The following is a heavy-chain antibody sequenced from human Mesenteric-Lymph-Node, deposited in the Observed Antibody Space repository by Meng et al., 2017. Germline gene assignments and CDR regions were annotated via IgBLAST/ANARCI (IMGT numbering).Heavy chain of an antibody. CDR1: GGSISSSSYY. D-gene: IGHD6-19*01. J-gene: IGHJ4*02. CDR2: TYYSGST. V-gene: IGHV4-39*07. CDR3: AREIAVAGLDY. Sequence: QLQLPESGPGLLKPSETLSLTCTVSGGSISSSSYYWGWIRQPPGKGLEWIGSTYYSGSTYNTPSLNSRVTISVDTSKNQFSLKLSSVTAADTAVYYCAREIAVAGLDYWGQGTLVTVSS.